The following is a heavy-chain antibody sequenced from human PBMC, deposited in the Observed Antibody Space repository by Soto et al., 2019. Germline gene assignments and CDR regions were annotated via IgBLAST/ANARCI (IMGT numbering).Heavy chain of an antibody. D-gene: IGHD3-22*01. CDR2: INHSGST. J-gene: IGHJ5*02. CDR3: ARHHAYYYDSSGYYFGWFDP. Sequence: PSETLSLTCAVYGGSFSGYYWSWIRQPPGKGLEWIGEINHSGSTYYNPSLKSRVTISVDTSKNQFSLKLSSVTAADTAVYYCARHHAYYYDSSGYYFGWFDPWGQGTLVTVSS. V-gene: IGHV4-34*01. CDR1: GGSFSGYY.